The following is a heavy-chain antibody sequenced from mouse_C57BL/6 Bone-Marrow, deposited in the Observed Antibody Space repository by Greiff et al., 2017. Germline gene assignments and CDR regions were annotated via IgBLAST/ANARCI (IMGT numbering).Heavy chain of an antibody. J-gene: IGHJ3*01. Sequence: EVQLVESGAGLVQPGGSLSLSCAASGFTFTDYYMSWVRQPPGQALEWLGFISNKDNGYTTEYSASVKGRFTISRDTSQSIVYLQLNTLTAEDSATYYCAREALHGFAYWGQGTLLTVSA. CDR1: GFTFTDYY. CDR3: AREALHGFAY. V-gene: IGHV7-3*01. CDR2: ISNKDNGYTT. D-gene: IGHD1-1*01.